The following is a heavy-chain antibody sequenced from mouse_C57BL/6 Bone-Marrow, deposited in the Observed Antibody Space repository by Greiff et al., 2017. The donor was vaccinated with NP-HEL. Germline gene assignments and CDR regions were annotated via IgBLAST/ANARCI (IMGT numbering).Heavy chain of an antibody. D-gene: IGHD1-1*01. J-gene: IGHJ1*03. CDR2: ILPSIGRT. CDR1: DSEVFPIAY. Sequence: SGSELRSPGSSVKLSCKDFDSEVFPIAYMSWVRQKPGHGFEWIGGILPSIGRTIYGEKFEDKATLDADTLSNTAYLELNSLTSEDSAIYYCARLHYYGSSYDWYFDVWGTGTTVTVSS. CDR3: ARLHYYGSSYDWYFDV. V-gene: IGHV15-2*01.